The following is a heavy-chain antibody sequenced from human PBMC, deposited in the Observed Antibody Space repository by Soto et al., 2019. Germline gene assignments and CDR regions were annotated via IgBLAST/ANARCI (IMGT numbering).Heavy chain of an antibody. D-gene: IGHD2-8*01. V-gene: IGHV3-21*01. J-gene: IGHJ4*02. CDR1: VFSFNSFN. Sequence: WGSLRLSCLASVFSFNSFNMNWIRRAPGRGLEWVASISVSGDNIYYGDSMQGRFTISRDNSKRSVFLDLNSLRVEDTAVYYCARDLGLLKSMFDYWGQGTLLTVSS. CDR2: ISVSGDNI. CDR3: ARDLGLLKSMFDY.